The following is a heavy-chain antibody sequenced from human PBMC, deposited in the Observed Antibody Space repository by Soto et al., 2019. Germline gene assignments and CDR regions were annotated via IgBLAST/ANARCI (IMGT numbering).Heavy chain of an antibody. Sequence: QVQLVQSGAEVKKPGASVKVSCKASGYTFTSYSISWVRQAPGQGLEWMGWISAYNGNTNYAQKLQGRVTMTTDTPTSTADMELRSLTSDATAGSYCAMDRGYGIVDYWGQGTLVTVSS. CDR3: AMDRGYGIVDY. CDR2: ISAYNGNT. V-gene: IGHV1-18*01. J-gene: IGHJ4*02. CDR1: GYTFTSYS. D-gene: IGHD5-12*01.